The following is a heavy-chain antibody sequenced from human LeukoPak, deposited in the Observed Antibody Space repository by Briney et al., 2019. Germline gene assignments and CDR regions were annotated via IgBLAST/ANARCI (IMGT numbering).Heavy chain of an antibody. D-gene: IGHD2-8*02. CDR2: IWSDGSEI. Sequence: PGTSLRLSCAASGFTFSSYGMHWVRQAPGKGLEWVAVIWSDGSEIHYADSVEGRFTISRDNSENMMYLQMKNLRAEDTEVYYCVRSFTHWWWFDPWGQGTLVTVSS. CDR1: GFTFSSYG. V-gene: IGHV3-33*01. J-gene: IGHJ5*02. CDR3: VRSFTHWWWFDP.